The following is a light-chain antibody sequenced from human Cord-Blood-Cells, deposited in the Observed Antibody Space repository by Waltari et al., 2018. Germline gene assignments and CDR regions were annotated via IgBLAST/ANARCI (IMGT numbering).Light chain of an antibody. CDR1: LRSYY. J-gene: IGLJ1*01. V-gene: IGLV3-19*01. CDR3: NSRDSSGNHYV. Sequence: LRSYYASWYQQKPGQAPVLVIYGKNNRPSGIPDRFSGSSSGNTASLTITGAQAEDEADYYCNSRDSSGNHYVFGTGTKVTVL. CDR2: GKN.